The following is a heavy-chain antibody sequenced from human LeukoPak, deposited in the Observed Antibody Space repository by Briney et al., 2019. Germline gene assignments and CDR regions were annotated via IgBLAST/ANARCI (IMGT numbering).Heavy chain of an antibody. CDR3: AKVAGDRMDY. J-gene: IGHJ4*02. CDR1: GYTFATYG. Sequence: ASVKVSCKASGYTFATYGFCWVRQAPGHGLEWMGWISANTGKTDYARKFQGRVTMTTDTSTSTAYMELRSLRPDDTAVYYCAKVAGDRMDYWGQGNLLTVSS. V-gene: IGHV1-18*01. D-gene: IGHD6-13*01. CDR2: ISANTGKT.